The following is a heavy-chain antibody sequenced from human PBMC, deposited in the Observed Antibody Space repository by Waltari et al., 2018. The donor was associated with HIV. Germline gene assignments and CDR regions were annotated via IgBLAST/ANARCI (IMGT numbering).Heavy chain of an antibody. CDR2: ITQDGSKK. V-gene: IGHV3-7*01. J-gene: IGHJ6*02. D-gene: IGHD5-18*01. CDR3: ARENIQPWEVGEGMDV. CDR1: GFTFNAYW. Sequence: EMQLVQSGGGLAQPGGSLRLSCAASGFTFNAYWMSWVRQAPGKGLEWVANITQDGSKKDHVDSVKGRFTISRDNAKNSLYLQMNSLRVEDTAIYYCARENIQPWEVGEGMDVWGQGSAVTVSS.